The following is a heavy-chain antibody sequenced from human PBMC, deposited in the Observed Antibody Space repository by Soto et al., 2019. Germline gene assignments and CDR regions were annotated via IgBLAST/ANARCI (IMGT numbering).Heavy chain of an antibody. CDR1: GFTFSNAW. CDR3: TTRRFTIFGGGLWYWFDP. Sequence: KPGGSLRLSCAASGFTFSNAWMSWVRQAPGKGLEWVGRIKSKTDGGTTDYAAPVKGRFTISRDDSKNTLYLQMNSLKTEDTAVYYCTTRRFTIFGGGLWYWFDPWGQGTLVTVSS. D-gene: IGHD3-3*01. V-gene: IGHV3-15*01. J-gene: IGHJ5*02. CDR2: IKSKTDGGTT.